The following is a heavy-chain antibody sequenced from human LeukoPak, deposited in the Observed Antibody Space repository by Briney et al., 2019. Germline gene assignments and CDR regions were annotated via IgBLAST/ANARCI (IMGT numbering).Heavy chain of an antibody. J-gene: IGHJ3*02. CDR1: GFTFDNYA. Sequence: GGSLRLSCAAAGFTFDNYAMHWVRQAPGKGLEWVSRISWNTGNIDYAGSVKGRFTISRDNAKNSLYLQMNSLRAEDTALYYCAKGTTFDAFDMWGQGTMVTVSS. V-gene: IGHV3-9*01. D-gene: IGHD3-16*01. CDR3: AKGTTFDAFDM. CDR2: ISWNTGNI.